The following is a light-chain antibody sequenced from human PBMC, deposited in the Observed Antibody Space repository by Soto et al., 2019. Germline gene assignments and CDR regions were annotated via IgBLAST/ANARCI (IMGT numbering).Light chain of an antibody. J-gene: IGKJ1*01. Sequence: AIQMTQSPSSLSASVGDRVTITCRASQGIRSDLGWYKQRPGEAPKLLIYGLSSLQSGVPSRFSGSGSGTDFTLTISSLQPEDFATYYCLQDYDYPRTFGQGTKVEI. CDR3: LQDYDYPRT. CDR1: QGIRSD. CDR2: GLS. V-gene: IGKV1-6*01.